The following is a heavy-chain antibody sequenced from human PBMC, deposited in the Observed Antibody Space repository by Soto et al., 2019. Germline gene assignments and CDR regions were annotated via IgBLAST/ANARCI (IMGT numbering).Heavy chain of an antibody. Sequence: GGSLRLSCAASGFTFSSYAMHWVRQAPGKGLEWVAVISYDGSNKYYADSVKGRFTISRDNSKNTLYLQMNSLRAEDTAVYYCARDTSDEPSLCAFDIWGQGTMVTVSS. CDR2: ISYDGSNK. CDR3: ARDTSDEPSLCAFDI. J-gene: IGHJ3*02. V-gene: IGHV3-30-3*01. D-gene: IGHD2-21*02. CDR1: GFTFSSYA.